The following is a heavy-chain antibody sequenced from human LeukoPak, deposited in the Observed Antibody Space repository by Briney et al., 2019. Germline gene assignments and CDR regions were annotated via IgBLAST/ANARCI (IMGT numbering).Heavy chain of an antibody. V-gene: IGHV3-33*06. CDR2: IWYDGSNK. J-gene: IGHJ4*02. Sequence: GRSLRLSCAASGFTFSRYGMHWVRQAPGKGLEWVAVIWYDGSNKYYADSVKGRFTISRDNSRNTLYLQMNSLRAEDTAVYFCAKRGIVIRGVFVIGLHKEAYYFDSWGQGTLVTVSS. CDR1: GFTFSRYG. CDR3: AKRGIVIRGVFVIGLHKEAYYFDS. D-gene: IGHD3-10*01.